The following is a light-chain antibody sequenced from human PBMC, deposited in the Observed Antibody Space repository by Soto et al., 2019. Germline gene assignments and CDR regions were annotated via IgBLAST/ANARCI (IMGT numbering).Light chain of an antibody. CDR3: QQYGSCIP. CDR1: QSVSSSY. CDR2: GAS. J-gene: IGKJ5*01. V-gene: IGKV3-20*01. Sequence: EIVLTQSPGTLSLSPGERATLSCRASQSVSSSYLAWYQQKPGQAPRLLIYGASSRATGIPDRFSGSGSGTDFTLTISRLEPEDFAVYYCQQYGSCIPFGQGTRLEIK.